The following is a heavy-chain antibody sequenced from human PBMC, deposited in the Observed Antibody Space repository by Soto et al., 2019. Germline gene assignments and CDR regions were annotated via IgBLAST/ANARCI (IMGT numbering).Heavy chain of an antibody. D-gene: IGHD2-15*01. Sequence: QVQLQESGPGLLEPLETLSLTCSVSGVSLNSGHYYWVWVRQSPGKGLEWIASVYYDESTYYHPSLKSRVTISIDKPRNQFSLTLKSVTAADTAVYYCGKVLIGATRHADVDSWGQGARVTVSS. J-gene: IGHJ4*02. CDR3: GKVLIGATRHADVDS. CDR2: VYYDEST. CDR1: GVSLNSGHYY. V-gene: IGHV4-39*01.